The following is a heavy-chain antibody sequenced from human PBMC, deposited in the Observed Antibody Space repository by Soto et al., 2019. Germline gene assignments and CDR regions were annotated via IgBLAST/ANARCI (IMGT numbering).Heavy chain of an antibody. V-gene: IGHV1-3*01. D-gene: IGHD3-3*01. J-gene: IGHJ6*02. Sequence: GASVKVSCKASGYTFTTYAMHWVRQAPGQRLEWMGWINAGNGNTKYSQKFQGRVTITRDTSASTAYMELSSLRSEDTAVYYCAGGYYGFLSGYLSGYYGMDVWGQGTTVTVSS. CDR1: GYTFTTYA. CDR2: INAGNGNT. CDR3: AGGYYGFLSGYLSGYYGMDV.